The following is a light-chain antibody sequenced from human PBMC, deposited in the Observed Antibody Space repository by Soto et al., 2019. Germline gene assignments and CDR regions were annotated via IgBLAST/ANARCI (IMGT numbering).Light chain of an antibody. CDR1: QSVNGTY. CDR2: GAS. Sequence: EIVLTQSPGTLSLSPGERATLSCRASQSVNGTYLTWYQQKPGQAPRLLIYGASTRATGSPDRFSGSGSGTAFTLTISRLEPEDFAVYYCQQYGSSFRYTFGQGTKLEIK. J-gene: IGKJ2*01. CDR3: QQYGSSFRYT. V-gene: IGKV3-20*01.